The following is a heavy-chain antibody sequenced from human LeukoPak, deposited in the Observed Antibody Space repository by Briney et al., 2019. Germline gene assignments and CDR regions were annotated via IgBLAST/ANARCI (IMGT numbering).Heavy chain of an antibody. CDR2: ISSSSSTI. CDR1: GFTFSSYS. Sequence: GGSLRLSCAASGFTFSSYSMNWVRQAPGKGLEWVSYISSSSSTIYYADSVKGRFTISRDNAKNSLYLQMNSLRAEDTAVYYCARAHTYYYYMDVWGKGTTVTVSS. V-gene: IGHV3-48*01. CDR3: ARAHTYYYYMDV. J-gene: IGHJ6*03.